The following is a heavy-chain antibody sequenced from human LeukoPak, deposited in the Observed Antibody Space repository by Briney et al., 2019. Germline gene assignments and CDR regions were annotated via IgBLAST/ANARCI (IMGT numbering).Heavy chain of an antibody. CDR3: AKEERGYSYGQFDY. Sequence: GGSLRLSCAASGFTFSDYYMSWVRQAPGKGLEWVSAISGSGGSTYYADSVKGRFTISRDNSKNTLYLQMNSLRAEDTAVYYCAKEERGYSYGQFDYWGQGTLVTVSS. J-gene: IGHJ4*02. CDR1: GFTFSDYY. D-gene: IGHD5-18*01. CDR2: ISGSGGST. V-gene: IGHV3-23*01.